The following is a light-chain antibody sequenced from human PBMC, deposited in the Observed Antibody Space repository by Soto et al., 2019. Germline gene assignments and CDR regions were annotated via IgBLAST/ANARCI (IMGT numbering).Light chain of an antibody. CDR2: DAS. Sequence: DIQMTQSPSTLSASVGDRVTITCRASQGISSWLAWYQQKPGKAPKLLIYDASRLESGVPSRFSGSGSGTEFTLTISSLQPDDFATYYCQQYNSYRTFGQGTKVDIK. J-gene: IGKJ1*01. CDR1: QGISSW. V-gene: IGKV1-5*01. CDR3: QQYNSYRT.